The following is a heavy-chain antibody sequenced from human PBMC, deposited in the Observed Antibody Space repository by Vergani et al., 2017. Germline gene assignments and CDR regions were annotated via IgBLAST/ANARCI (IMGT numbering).Heavy chain of an antibody. CDR1: GASIRSSNYY. J-gene: IGHJ5*02. CDR2: IYYSGST. V-gene: IGHV4-39*01. Sequence: QLQLQESGPGLVKPSATLSLTCSVSGASIRSSNYYWGWIRQPPGKGLEWIASIYYSGSTYYNPSLKSRVTISVDTSKNQFSLKLSSVTAADTAVYYCARRVVVVPAARVSWFDPWGQGTLVTVSS. D-gene: IGHD2-2*01. CDR3: ARRVVVVPAARVSWFDP.